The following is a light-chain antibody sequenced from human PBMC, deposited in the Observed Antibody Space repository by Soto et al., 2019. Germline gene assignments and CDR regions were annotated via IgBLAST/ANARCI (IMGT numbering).Light chain of an antibody. Sequence: DIQMTHSPSTLSASVVYIFIITFLASQTVERWMAWYQQKPGRAPKLLIYKASTLKSGVPSRFSGSGSGTEFTLTISSLQPDDFATYYCQNYNSYSEACGQGTKGDIK. V-gene: IGKV1-5*03. J-gene: IGKJ1*01. CDR2: KAS. CDR1: QTVERW. CDR3: QNYNSYSEA.